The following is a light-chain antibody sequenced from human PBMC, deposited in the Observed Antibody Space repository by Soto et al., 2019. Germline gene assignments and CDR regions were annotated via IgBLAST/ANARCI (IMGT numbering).Light chain of an antibody. Sequence: QSVLTQPPSVSGAPGQRVTISCTGSRSNIGAGYDVHWYQQLPGTAPKLLIYDNNYRPSGVPDRFSGSKSGTSASLAITGLQAEDEADYYCQSYDRSLSGSYVVFGGGTKVTVL. CDR2: DNN. J-gene: IGLJ2*01. V-gene: IGLV1-40*01. CDR3: QSYDRSLSGSYVV. CDR1: RSNIGAGYD.